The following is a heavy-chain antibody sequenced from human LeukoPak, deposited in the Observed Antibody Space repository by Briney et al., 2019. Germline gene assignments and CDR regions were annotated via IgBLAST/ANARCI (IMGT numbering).Heavy chain of an antibody. V-gene: IGHV3-23*01. CDR1: GFTFSTYA. D-gene: IGHD5-12*01. CDR2: ISGTGGRT. CDR3: AREHRGYGDS. Sequence: GGSLRLSCAASGFTFSTYAMTWVRQAPGKGLEWVSDISGTGGRTYYADSVKGRFTISRDNSKNTLYLQMNSLRAEDTAVYYCAREHRGYGDSWGQGTLVTVSS. J-gene: IGHJ4*02.